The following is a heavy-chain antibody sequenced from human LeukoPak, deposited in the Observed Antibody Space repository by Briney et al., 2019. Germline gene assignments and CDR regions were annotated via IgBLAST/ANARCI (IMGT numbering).Heavy chain of an antibody. Sequence: GGSLRLSCAASGFTFSDYYMSWIRQAPGKGLEWVSSIGSRSTYTYSADSVKDRFTISRDNAKNSLYLQMNSLRAGDTAVYYCARGGLNFDAFDIWGQGTMVTVSS. CDR2: IGSRSTYT. CDR1: GFTFSDYY. V-gene: IGHV3-11*06. J-gene: IGHJ3*02. D-gene: IGHD1-7*01. CDR3: ARGGLNFDAFDI.